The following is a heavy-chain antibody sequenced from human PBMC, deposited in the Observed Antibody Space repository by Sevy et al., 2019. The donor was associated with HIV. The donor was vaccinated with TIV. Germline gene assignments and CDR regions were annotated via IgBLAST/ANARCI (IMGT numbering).Heavy chain of an antibody. V-gene: IGHV3-53*01. CDR3: ATPYYYGSGSYLAY. CDR2: IYSGGST. D-gene: IGHD3-10*01. J-gene: IGHJ4*02. Sequence: GGSLRLSCAASGFTVSSNYMSWVRQAPGKGLEWVSVIYSGGSTYYADSVKDRFTISRDNSKNTLYLQMNSLGAEDTAVYYCATPYYYGSGSYLAYWGQGTLVTVSS. CDR1: GFTVSSNY.